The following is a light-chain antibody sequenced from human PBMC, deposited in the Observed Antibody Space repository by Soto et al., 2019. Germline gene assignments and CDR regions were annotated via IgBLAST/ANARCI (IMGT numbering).Light chain of an antibody. CDR2: DAS. CDR1: QSVSSRS. Sequence: EIVLTQSPGTLSLSPGERATLSCRASQSVSSRSLAWYQQKPGQAPRLLISDASNRAADIPDRFSGSGSGTDFTLTINRLEPEDFAVYYCQQYARSPRTFGQGTKVEIK. CDR3: QQYARSPRT. J-gene: IGKJ1*01. V-gene: IGKV3-20*01.